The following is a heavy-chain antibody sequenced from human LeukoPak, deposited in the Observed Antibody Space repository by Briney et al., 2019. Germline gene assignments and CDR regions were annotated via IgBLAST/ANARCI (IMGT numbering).Heavy chain of an antibody. J-gene: IGHJ4*02. D-gene: IGHD6-13*01. CDR2: IYYSGST. CDR1: GGSISSYY. V-gene: IGHV4-59*08. Sequence: PSGTLSLTCTVSGGSISSYYWSWIRQPPGKGLEWIGYIYYSGSTNYNPSLKSRVTISVDTSKNQFSLKLSSVTAADTAVYYCASATVYSSSWYRFYFDYWGQGTLVTVSS. CDR3: ASATVYSSSWYRFYFDY.